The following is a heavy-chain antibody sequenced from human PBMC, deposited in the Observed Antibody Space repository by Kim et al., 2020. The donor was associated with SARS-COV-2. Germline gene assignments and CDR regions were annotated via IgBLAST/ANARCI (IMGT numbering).Heavy chain of an antibody. D-gene: IGHD6-19*01. J-gene: IGHJ4*02. CDR2: T. Sequence: TTYAASVKGRFTISRGNAKNTLYLQMNRLRAEDTAVYYCARAYSSGCYDYWGQGTLVTVSS. V-gene: IGHV3-74*03. CDR3: ARAYSSGCYDY.